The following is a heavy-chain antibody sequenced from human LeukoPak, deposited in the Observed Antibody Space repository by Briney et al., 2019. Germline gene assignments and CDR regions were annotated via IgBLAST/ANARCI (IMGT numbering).Heavy chain of an antibody. J-gene: IGHJ4*02. CDR1: GYTFTGYY. V-gene: IGHV1-2*02. CDR3: ARDADEYSSSSLDY. D-gene: IGHD6-6*01. Sequence: ASVKVSCKASGYTFTGYYMHWVRQAPGQGLEWMGWINPNSGGTNYAQKFQARVTMTRDTSISTAYMELSRLRSDDTAVYYCARDADEYSSSSLDYWGQGTLVTVSS. CDR2: INPNSGGT.